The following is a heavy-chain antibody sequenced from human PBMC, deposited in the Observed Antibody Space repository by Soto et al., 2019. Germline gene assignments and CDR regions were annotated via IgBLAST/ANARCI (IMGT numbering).Heavy chain of an antibody. D-gene: IGHD3-3*01. V-gene: IGHV4-59*11. J-gene: IGHJ5*02. Sequence: SEVLSLTCNVSGTSTTSHYWSWLRQPPGKRLEWMGYMYHSGTSAYNPPLQSRVTFSVDTPKNQFSLTLTSLPAADTAVYFCALQRSDLARFDPCGQGTLVTVSS. CDR2: MYHSGTS. CDR3: ALQRSDLARFDP. CDR1: GTSTTSHY.